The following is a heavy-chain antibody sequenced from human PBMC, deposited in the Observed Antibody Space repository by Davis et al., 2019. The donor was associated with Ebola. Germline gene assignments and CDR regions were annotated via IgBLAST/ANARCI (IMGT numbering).Heavy chain of an antibody. Sequence: GESLKISCAASGFTFSSYGMHWVRQAPGKGLEWVSHISSSSSTIYYADSVKGRFTISRDNSKNTLYLQMSSLRAEDTAVYYCANLVGGASGTFHYYYYMDVWGKGTTVTVSS. CDR3: ANLVGGASGTFHYYYYMDV. CDR2: ISSSSSTI. J-gene: IGHJ6*03. D-gene: IGHD1-26*01. CDR1: GFTFSSYG. V-gene: IGHV3-48*01.